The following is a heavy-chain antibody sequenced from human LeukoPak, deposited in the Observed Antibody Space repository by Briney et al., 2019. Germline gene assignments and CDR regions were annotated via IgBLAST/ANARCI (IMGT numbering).Heavy chain of an antibody. CDR1: GGPFSGYY. J-gene: IGHJ4*02. Sequence: TSETLSLTCAVYGGPFSGYYWSWIRQPPGKGLEWLGEINHSGSTNYNPSLKSRVTISVDTSKNQFSLKLSSVTAADTAVYYCASRPYASNDYYHGVFDYWGQGTLVTVSS. CDR3: ASRPYASNDYYHGVFDY. D-gene: IGHD3-22*01. CDR2: INHSGST. V-gene: IGHV4-34*01.